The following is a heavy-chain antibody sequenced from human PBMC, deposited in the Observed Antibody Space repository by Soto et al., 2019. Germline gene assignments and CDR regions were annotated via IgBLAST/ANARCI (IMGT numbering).Heavy chain of an antibody. Sequence: QVQLVQSGAEVKKPGSSVRVSCKASGGTLSNYGISWVRQAPGQGLEWMGGIIPVFGTANYAQKFQGRVTITADESKSTVYMDVTRLISEDTAVYYCSRGDATKIVVTTYYAMDVWGQGTTVSVSS. J-gene: IGHJ6*02. V-gene: IGHV1-69*12. D-gene: IGHD4-17*01. CDR2: IIPVFGTA. CDR3: SRGDATKIVVTTYYAMDV. CDR1: GGTLSNYG.